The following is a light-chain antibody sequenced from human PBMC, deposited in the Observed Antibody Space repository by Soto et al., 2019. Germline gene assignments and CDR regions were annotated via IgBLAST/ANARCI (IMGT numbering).Light chain of an antibody. CDR1: SIGSYS. Sequence: SYELSQPPSVSVAPGQTATITCGGMSIGSYSVHWYQQKPGQAPVLVVYDNGDRPSGIPERFSGSNSENTATLTISRVEAGDEADYYCQSFDTSLNGPSYVFGTGTKVTVL. V-gene: IGLV3-21*02. CDR3: QSFDTSLNGPSYV. CDR2: DNG. J-gene: IGLJ1*01.